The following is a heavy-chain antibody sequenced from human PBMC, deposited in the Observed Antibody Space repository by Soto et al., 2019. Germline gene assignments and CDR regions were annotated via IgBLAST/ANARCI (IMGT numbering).Heavy chain of an antibody. Sequence: VQLLESGGGLVQPGGSLRLSCAASGFPFRDYAMNWVRQAPGKGLEWVSNISGNGDSARYADSVKGRFTVSRDNSRDTLDLEMSSQRVDDTAVYYSGKERRGSGWSVCTFWGEGTVDTVSS. CDR3: GKERRGSGWSVCTF. J-gene: IGHJ4*02. CDR1: GFPFRDYA. D-gene: IGHD6-19*01. V-gene: IGHV3-23*01. CDR2: ISGNGDSA.